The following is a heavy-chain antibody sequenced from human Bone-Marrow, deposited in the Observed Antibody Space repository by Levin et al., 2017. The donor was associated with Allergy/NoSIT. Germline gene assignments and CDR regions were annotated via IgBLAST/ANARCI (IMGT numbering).Heavy chain of an antibody. CDR1: GFIFADYA. CDR3: ARDRVVVVGLFQS. CDR2: ISGSGDST. J-gene: IGHJ5*02. Sequence: GESLKISCKISGFIFADYAMNWVRQAPGRGLEWVSAISGSGDSTFYSESVKGRFTISRDNSKNTFSLQMNNLRAEDTGIYYCARDRVVVVGLFQSWGQGTQVTVSS. V-gene: IGHV3-23*01. D-gene: IGHD2-15*01.